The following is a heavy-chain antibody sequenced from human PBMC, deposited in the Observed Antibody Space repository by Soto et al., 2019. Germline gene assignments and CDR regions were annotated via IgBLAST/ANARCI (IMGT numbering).Heavy chain of an antibody. V-gene: IGHV1-69*13. D-gene: IGHD3-22*01. CDR3: ASSYYYDSSGYSRSVYYYYCMDV. CDR1: GGTFSSYA. J-gene: IGHJ6*02. Sequence: GASVKVSCKASGGTFSSYAISWVRQAPGQGLEWMGGIIPIFGTANYAQKFQGRVTITADESTSTAYMELSSLRSEDTAVYYCASSYYYDSSGYSRSVYYYYCMDVCGQRXTVTISS. CDR2: IIPIFGTA.